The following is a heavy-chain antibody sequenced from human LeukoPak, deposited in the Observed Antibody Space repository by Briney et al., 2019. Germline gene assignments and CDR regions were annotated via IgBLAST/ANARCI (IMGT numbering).Heavy chain of an antibody. CDR1: GFTFSTYV. Sequence: GGPLRLSCAASGFTFSTYVMHWVRQAPGKGLEWVAVISYGGGNKYYADSVKGRFSISRDDSKNTLYLQMNSLRDEDTAVYYCAKAHSSGMYYFDYWGQGTLVTVSS. CDR3: AKAHSSGMYYFDY. D-gene: IGHD6-19*01. CDR2: ISYGGGNK. J-gene: IGHJ4*02. V-gene: IGHV3-30*18.